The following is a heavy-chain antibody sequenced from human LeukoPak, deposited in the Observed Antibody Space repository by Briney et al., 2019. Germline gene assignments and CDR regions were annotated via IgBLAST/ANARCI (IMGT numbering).Heavy chain of an antibody. Sequence: GGSLRLSCAASGFTFSSYGMSWVRQAPGKGLEWVSAISGSGGSTYYADSVKGRFTISRDNSKNTLYLQMNSLRAEDTAVYYCAKESDYYDSSGYSPFDYWGQGTLVTVSS. J-gene: IGHJ4*02. D-gene: IGHD3-22*01. CDR2: ISGSGGST. V-gene: IGHV3-23*01. CDR3: AKESDYYDSSGYSPFDY. CDR1: GFTFSSYG.